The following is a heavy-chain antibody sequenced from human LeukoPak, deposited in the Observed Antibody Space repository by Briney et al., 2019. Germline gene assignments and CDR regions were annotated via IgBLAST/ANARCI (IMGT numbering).Heavy chain of an antibody. CDR1: GYSISSGYY. J-gene: IGHJ5*02. D-gene: IGHD3-22*01. CDR2: IYHSGST. V-gene: IGHV4-38-2*02. CDR3: ARVGDYYDSSVNNWFDP. Sequence: SETLSLTCTVSGYSISSGYYWGWIRQPPGKGLEWIGSIYHSGSTYYNPSLKSRVTISVDTSKNQFSLKLSSVTAADTAVYYCARVGDYYDSSVNNWFDPWGQGTLVTVSS.